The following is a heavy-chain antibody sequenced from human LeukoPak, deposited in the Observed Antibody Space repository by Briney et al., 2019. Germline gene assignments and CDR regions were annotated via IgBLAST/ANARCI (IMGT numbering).Heavy chain of an antibody. CDR2: IYYSGST. D-gene: IGHD3-22*01. Sequence: PSETLSLTCTVSGGSISSYYWSWIRQPPGKGLEWIGYIYYSGSTNYNPSLKSRVTISVDTSKNQFSLKLSSVTAADTAVYYCARGTYYYDSSGAGAFDIWGQGTMVTVSS. CDR1: GGSISSYY. V-gene: IGHV4-59*01. CDR3: ARGTYYYDSSGAGAFDI. J-gene: IGHJ3*02.